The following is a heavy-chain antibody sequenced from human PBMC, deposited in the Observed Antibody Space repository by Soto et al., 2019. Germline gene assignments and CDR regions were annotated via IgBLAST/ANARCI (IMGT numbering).Heavy chain of an antibody. D-gene: IGHD3-10*01. Sequence: GGSLRLSCAASGFTFSTYAMSWVRQAPGKGLEWVSAISGGADTTYYADSVKGRFTISRDNSKNTLYLQMNSLRAEDTAVYYCAKTGDFLGWFDPWGQGTLVTVSS. V-gene: IGHV3-23*01. CDR2: ISGGADTT. CDR3: AKTGDFLGWFDP. CDR1: GFTFSTYA. J-gene: IGHJ5*02.